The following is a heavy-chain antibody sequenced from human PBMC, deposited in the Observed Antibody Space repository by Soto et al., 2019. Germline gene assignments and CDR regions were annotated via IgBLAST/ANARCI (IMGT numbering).Heavy chain of an antibody. CDR2: IHPSGDT. CDR3: VRGYCTTSPCSGDFQF. V-gene: IGHV1-46*01. D-gene: IGHD2-15*01. CDR1: GYKFPPYF. J-gene: IGHJ1*01. Sequence: VQVSCQSSGYKFPPYFINWVRQARVQVLEWMGMIHPSGDTGYAQKFRGRVTMTIDTSTTTAYMELRNLTSEDTAVYFSVRGYCTTSPCSGDFQFWGQGTLVTVSS.